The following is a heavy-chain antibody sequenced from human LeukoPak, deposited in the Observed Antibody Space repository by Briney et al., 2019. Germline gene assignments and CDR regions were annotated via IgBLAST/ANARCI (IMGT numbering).Heavy chain of an antibody. CDR2: VYSSGST. CDR3: ARQEGGIVGPY. J-gene: IGHJ4*02. Sequence: SQTLSLTCTVSGGSISSGSHYWTWIRQPAGKGLEYIGRVYSSGSTDSNPSLRSRLTMSVDTSKNQLSLRLSSVTAADTAVYYCARQEGGIVGPYWGQGTLVTVSS. D-gene: IGHD1-26*01. V-gene: IGHV4-61*02. CDR1: GGSISSGSHY.